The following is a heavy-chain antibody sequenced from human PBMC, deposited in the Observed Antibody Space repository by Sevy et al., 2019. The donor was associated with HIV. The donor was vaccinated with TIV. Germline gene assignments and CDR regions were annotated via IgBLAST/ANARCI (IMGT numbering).Heavy chain of an antibody. J-gene: IGHJ4*02. V-gene: IGHV1-24*01. CDR2: FDPEDGDPEDGKT. CDR3: ATTKDYYDSSGYPFDY. CDR1: GYTLTQFS. D-gene: IGHD3-22*01. Sequence: ASVKVSCKVSGYTLTQFSMHCVRQAPGKGLEWMTTFDPEDGDPEDGKTIYAQKFLGRVTMTEDTSTDTAYMELSSLRSDDTAVYHCATTKDYYDSSGYPFDYWGQGTLVTVSS.